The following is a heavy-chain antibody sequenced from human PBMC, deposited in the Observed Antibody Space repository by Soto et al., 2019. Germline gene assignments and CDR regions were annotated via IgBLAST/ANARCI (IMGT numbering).Heavy chain of an antibody. CDR3: ARDRGGGGEYAPYDY. CDR1: GYTFTSYT. Sequence: QVQLVQSGAEVKKPGASVKVSCKASGYTFTSYTISWVRQAPGQGLEWMGWSTTYNGNTKYAQNLQGRVTMTTDSSTSTAYMELRSLRSDDTAVYYCARDRGGGGEYAPYDYWGQGTLVTVST. CDR2: STTYNGNT. J-gene: IGHJ4*02. V-gene: IGHV1-18*01. D-gene: IGHD4-17*01.